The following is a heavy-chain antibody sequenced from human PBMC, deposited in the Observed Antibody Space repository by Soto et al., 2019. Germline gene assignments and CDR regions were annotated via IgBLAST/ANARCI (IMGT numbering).Heavy chain of an antibody. V-gene: IGHV3-21*01. Sequence: PGGSLRLSCAASGFTFSSYSMNWVRQAPGKGLEWVSSISSSSSYIYYADSVKGRFTISRDNAKNSLYLQMNSLRAEDTAVYYCARGITMVRGVIITSYYGMDVWGQGTTVTV. CDR2: ISSSSSYI. CDR1: GFTFSSYS. D-gene: IGHD3-10*01. CDR3: ARGITMVRGVIITSYYGMDV. J-gene: IGHJ6*02.